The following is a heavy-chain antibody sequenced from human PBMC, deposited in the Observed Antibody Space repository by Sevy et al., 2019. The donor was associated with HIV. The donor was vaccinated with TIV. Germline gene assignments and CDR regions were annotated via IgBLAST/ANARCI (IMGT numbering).Heavy chain of an antibody. CDR2: ISYDGTYK. CDR1: GFIFSHYA. V-gene: IGHV3-30-3*01. Sequence: GGSLRLSCAVSGFIFSHYAFHWVRQAPGKELEWVSLISYDGTYKYYADSVKGRFTISRDNSKNTLYLQMNSLRGNDTAVYYCARVAVSYCTNDCYHRFDYWGPGALVTVSS. D-gene: IGHD2-8*01. J-gene: IGHJ4*02. CDR3: ARVAVSYCTNDCYHRFDY.